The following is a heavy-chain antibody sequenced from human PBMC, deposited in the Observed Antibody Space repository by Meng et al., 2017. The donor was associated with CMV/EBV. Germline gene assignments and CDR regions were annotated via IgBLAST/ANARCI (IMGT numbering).Heavy chain of an antibody. CDR1: GYTFTGYY. CDR3: ARGHNYDFRSGYYTGIGEGMDV. J-gene: IGHJ6*02. D-gene: IGHD3-3*01. CDR2: INPNSGGT. Sequence: ASVKVSCKASGYTFTGYYMHWVRQAPGQGLEWMGWINPNSGGTNYAQKFQGRVTMTRDTSISTAYMELSRLRSDDTAVYYCARGHNYDFRSGYYTGIGEGMDVWGQGTTVTVSS. V-gene: IGHV1-2*02.